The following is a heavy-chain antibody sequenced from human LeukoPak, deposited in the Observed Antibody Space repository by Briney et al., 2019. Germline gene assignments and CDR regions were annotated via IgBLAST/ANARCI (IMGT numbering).Heavy chain of an antibody. V-gene: IGHV1-69*04. CDR2: IIPIFGIA. CDR1: GGTFSSYA. D-gene: IGHD2-8*01. Sequence: GASVKVSCKASGGTFSSYAISWVRQAPGQGLEWMRRIIPIFGIANYAQKFQGRVTITADKSTSTAYMELSSLRSEDTAVYYCARSDIVLMVYAIAPFDYWGQGTLVTVSS. J-gene: IGHJ4*02. CDR3: ARSDIVLMVYAIAPFDY.